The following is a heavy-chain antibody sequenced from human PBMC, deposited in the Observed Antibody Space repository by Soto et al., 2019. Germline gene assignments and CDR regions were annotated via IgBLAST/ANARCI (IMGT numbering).Heavy chain of an antibody. CDR1: GYTFTSYT. CDR3: ARERGYCSGDSCYPENYYYYYMDV. D-gene: IGHD2-15*01. V-gene: IGHV1-3*01. J-gene: IGHJ6*03. CDR2: INAGNADT. Sequence: ASVKGSCKASGYTFTSYTMHWVRQAPGHRLEWMGWINAGNADTKYSQKFQGRVTITRDTSASTAYMELSSLRSEDTAIYFCARERGYCSGDSCYPENYYYYYMDVWGKGTTVTVSS.